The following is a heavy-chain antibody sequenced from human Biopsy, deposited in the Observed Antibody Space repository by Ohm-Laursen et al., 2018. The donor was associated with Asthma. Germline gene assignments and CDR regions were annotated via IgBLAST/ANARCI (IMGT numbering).Heavy chain of an antibody. J-gene: IGHJ4*02. D-gene: IGHD6-13*01. CDR3: ARATSTWSQSGPHYFDH. V-gene: IGHV4-59*01. CDR2: VHSTGST. CDR1: PGSINDYY. Sequence: PSEPLSLTCPVSPGSINDYYWNWIRQFPGKGLEWIGYVHSTGSTRFNPSLKSRLTISVDTSVDQVSLKLTSVTAADTAVYYCARATSTWSQSGPHYFDHWGQGTLVTVSS.